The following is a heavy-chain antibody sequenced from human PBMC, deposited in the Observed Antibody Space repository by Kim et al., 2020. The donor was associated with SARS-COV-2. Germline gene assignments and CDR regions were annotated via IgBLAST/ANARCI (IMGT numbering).Heavy chain of an antibody. Sequence: GGSLRLSCAASGFTFSSYEMNWVRQAPGKGLEWLSYISSSGSTIYYADSVKGRFTISRDNAKNSLYLQMNSLRAEDTAVYYCARVWQQVTDYWGQGTMVTVSS. V-gene: IGHV3-48*03. CDR1: GFTFSSYE. CDR2: ISSSGSTI. D-gene: IGHD6-13*01. J-gene: IGHJ4*02. CDR3: ARVWQQVTDY.